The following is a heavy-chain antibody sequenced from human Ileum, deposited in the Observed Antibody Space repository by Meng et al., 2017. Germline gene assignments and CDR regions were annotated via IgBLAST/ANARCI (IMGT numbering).Heavy chain of an antibody. CDR3: ASLRYNWNYSADY. CDR2: IYHSGST. Sequence: SGPGPGQPSGTLSLACAVSGGSIRSGNWWSWVRPPPGKGLEWIGEIYHSGSTNYNPSLKSRVTISVDKSKNQFSLKLSSVTAADTAVYYCASLRYNWNYSADYWGQGTLVTVSS. CDR1: GGSIRSGNW. V-gene: IGHV4-4*02. J-gene: IGHJ4*02. D-gene: IGHD1-7*01.